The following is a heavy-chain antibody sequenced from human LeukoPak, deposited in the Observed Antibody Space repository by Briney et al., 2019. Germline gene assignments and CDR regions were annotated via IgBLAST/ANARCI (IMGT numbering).Heavy chain of an antibody. CDR3: ATGGDSSGYYYPDY. J-gene: IGHJ4*02. Sequence: ASVKVSCKASGYTFTSYYMHWVRQAPGKGLEWMGGFDPEDGETIYAQKFQGRVTMTEDTSTDTAYMELSSLRSEDTAVYYCATGGDSSGYYYPDYWGQGTLVTVSS. V-gene: IGHV1-24*01. D-gene: IGHD3-22*01. CDR1: GYTFTSYY. CDR2: FDPEDGET.